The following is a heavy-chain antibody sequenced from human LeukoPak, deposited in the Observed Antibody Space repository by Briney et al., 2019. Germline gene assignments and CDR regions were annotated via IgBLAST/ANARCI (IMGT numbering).Heavy chain of an antibody. CDR1: GFTFSSYA. V-gene: IGHV3-23*01. Sequence: GGSLRLSCAASGFTFSSYAMSWVRQAPGKGLEWVSAISGSGGSTYYADSVKGRFTISRDNSKNTLYLQMNSLRAEDTAVYYCAKGGGYCSSTSCSYNFDYWGQGTLVTVSS. CDR3: AKGGGYCSSTSCSYNFDY. CDR2: ISGSGGST. J-gene: IGHJ4*02. D-gene: IGHD2-2*01.